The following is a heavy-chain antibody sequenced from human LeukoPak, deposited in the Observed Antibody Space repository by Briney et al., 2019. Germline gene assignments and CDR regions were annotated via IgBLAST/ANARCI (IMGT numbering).Heavy chain of an antibody. CDR2: ISSSSSYI. CDR1: GFTFSSYS. Sequence: PGGSLRPFCAASGFTFSSYSMNWVRQAPGKGLEWVSYISSSSSYIYYADSVKGRFTISRDNAKNSLYLQMNSLRAEDTAVYYCARDQGAALPYYYYYGMDVWGQGTTVTVSS. D-gene: IGHD6-6*01. V-gene: IGHV3-21*01. J-gene: IGHJ6*02. CDR3: ARDQGAALPYYYYYGMDV.